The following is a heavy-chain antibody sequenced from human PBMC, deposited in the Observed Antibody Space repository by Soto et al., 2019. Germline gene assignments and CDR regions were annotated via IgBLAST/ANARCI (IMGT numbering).Heavy chain of an antibody. V-gene: IGHV3-48*03. CDR2: ISSSGSTI. CDR1: GFTFSSYE. J-gene: IGHJ4*02. D-gene: IGHD3-10*01. CDR3: LWFGELADFDY. Sequence: VGSLRLSCAASGFTFSSYEMNWVRQAPGKGLEWVSYISSSGSTIYYADSVKGRFTISRDNAKNSLYLQMNSLRAEDTAVYYCLWFGELADFDYWGQGTLVTVSS.